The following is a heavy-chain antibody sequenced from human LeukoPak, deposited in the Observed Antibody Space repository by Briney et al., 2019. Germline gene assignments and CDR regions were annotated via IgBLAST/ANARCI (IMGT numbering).Heavy chain of an antibody. CDR1: GFTFSSYY. D-gene: IGHD1-14*01. CDR2: IKQDGSEK. V-gene: IGHV3-7*01. CDR3: ARDLGSMGPDYYYYYYMDV. Sequence: GGSLRLSCAASGFTFSSYYMSWVRQAPGKGLEWVANIKQDGSEKYYVDSVKGRFTISRDNAKNSLYLQMNSLRAEDTAVYYCARDLGSMGPDYYYYYYMDVWGKGTTVTISS. J-gene: IGHJ6*03.